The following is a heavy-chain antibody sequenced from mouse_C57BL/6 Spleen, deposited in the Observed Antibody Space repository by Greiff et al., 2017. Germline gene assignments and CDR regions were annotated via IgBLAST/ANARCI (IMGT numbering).Heavy chain of an antibody. CDR2: IYPGDGDT. CDR3: ARSSMSGYGSSGDWYFDV. CDR1: GYAFSSYW. J-gene: IGHJ1*03. Sequence: VKLQESGAELVKPGASVKISCKASGYAFSSYWMNWVKQRPGKGLEWIGQIYPGDGDTNYNGKFKGKATLTADKSSSTAYMQLSSLTSEDSAVYFCARSSMSGYGSSGDWYFDVWGTGTTVTVSS. D-gene: IGHD1-1*01. V-gene: IGHV1-80*01.